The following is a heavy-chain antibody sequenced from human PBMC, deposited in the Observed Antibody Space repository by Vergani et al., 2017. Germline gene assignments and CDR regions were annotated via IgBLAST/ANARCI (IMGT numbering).Heavy chain of an antibody. CDR1: GGSFSGYY. D-gene: IGHD2-21*01. CDR3: ARHISVVRPSSMTAFDY. Sequence: QVQLQQWGAGLLKPSETLSLTCAVYGGSFSGYYWGWIRQPPGKTLEWIGTVFYGGRTSYNPSLKSLVTLSLDTSKKQISLHLTSVTAADTAVYYCARHISVVRPSSMTAFDYWGQGTLVTVSS. CDR2: VFYGGRT. V-gene: IGHV4-34*12. J-gene: IGHJ4*02.